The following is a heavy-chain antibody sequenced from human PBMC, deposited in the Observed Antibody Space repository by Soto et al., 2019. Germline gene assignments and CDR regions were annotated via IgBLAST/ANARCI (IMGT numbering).Heavy chain of an antibody. CDR2: ISATGTT. Sequence: QVQLQESGPGLVEPSETLSLTCTVSGDSMSSYYWSWIRQSAEKGLEWIGRISATGTTTYIPSLKNRITLSVDTSKNQFSLNLKFVTAADTAVYFCAREQSGAADCWGQGTVVTVS. CDR1: GDSMSSYY. D-gene: IGHD2-21*01. CDR3: AREQSGAADC. J-gene: IGHJ3*01. V-gene: IGHV4-4*07.